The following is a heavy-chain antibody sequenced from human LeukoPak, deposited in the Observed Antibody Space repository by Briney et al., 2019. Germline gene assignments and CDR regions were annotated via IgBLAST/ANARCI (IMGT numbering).Heavy chain of an antibody. J-gene: IGHJ4*02. CDR1: GDSVSSNSAA. V-gene: IGHV6-1*01. Sequence: SQTLSLTCAISGDSVSSNSAAWNWIRQSPSRGLEWLGRTYYRSKWYNDYAVSVKSRITINPDTSKNQFSLQLNSVTPEDTAVYYCAKELRYFDWLLYGPAYYFDYWGQGTLVTVSS. D-gene: IGHD3-9*01. CDR3: AKELRYFDWLLYGPAYYFDY. CDR2: TYYRSKWYN.